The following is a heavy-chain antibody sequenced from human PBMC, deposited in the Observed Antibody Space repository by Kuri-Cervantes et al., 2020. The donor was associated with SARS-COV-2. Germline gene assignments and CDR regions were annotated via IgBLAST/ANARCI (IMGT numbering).Heavy chain of an antibody. V-gene: IGHV3-11*04. CDR3: ARDLRLGKSLDY. D-gene: IGHD7-27*01. CDR1: GFIFNDYC. J-gene: IGHJ4*02. Sequence: GGSLRLSCAASGFIFNDYCMGWIRQAPGKGLEWVSNIGPSGTTKYYADSVKGRFTISRDNAKNSLYLQMSSLRAEDTAVYYCARDLRLGKSLDYWGQGTLVTVSS. CDR2: IGPSGTTK.